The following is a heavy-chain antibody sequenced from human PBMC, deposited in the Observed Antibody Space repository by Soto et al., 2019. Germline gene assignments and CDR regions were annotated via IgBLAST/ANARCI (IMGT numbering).Heavy chain of an antibody. Sequence: QVQLVQSGAEVKKPGASVKVSCKASGYTFTSYAMHWVRQAPGQRLEWMGWINAGNGNTKYSQKFQGRVTITRDTSASTAYMELSSLRSEDTAVYYCARSLKSGIYYFDYWGQGTLVTVSS. D-gene: IGHD1-26*01. CDR2: INAGNGNT. CDR3: ARSLKSGIYYFDY. J-gene: IGHJ4*02. CDR1: GYTFTSYA. V-gene: IGHV1-3*01.